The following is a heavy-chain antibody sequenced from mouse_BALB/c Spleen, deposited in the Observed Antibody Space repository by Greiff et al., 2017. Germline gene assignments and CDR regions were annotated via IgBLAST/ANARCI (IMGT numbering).Heavy chain of an antibody. CDR1: GDSITSGY. V-gene: IGHV3-8*02. CDR3: AEGNYDGFAY. J-gene: IGHJ3*01. D-gene: IGHD2-1*01. CDR2: ISYSGST. Sequence: EVKLVESGPSLVKPSQTLSLTCSVTGDSITSGYWNWIRKFPGNKLEYMGYISYSGSTYYNPSLKSRISITRDTSKNQYYLQLNSVTTEDTATYYCAEGNYDGFAYWGQGTLVTVSA.